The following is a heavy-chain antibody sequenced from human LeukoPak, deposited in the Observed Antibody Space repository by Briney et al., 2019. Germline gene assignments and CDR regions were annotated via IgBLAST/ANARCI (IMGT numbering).Heavy chain of an antibody. Sequence: PGGSLRLSCAASGFTFSDYYMTWIRQAPGKGLEWISYISSSTRTIYYADSVKGRFTISRDNAKKSLYLQMNSLRAEDTAVYYCATGKAVAGLFDYWGQGTLVTVSS. CDR1: GFTFSDYY. V-gene: IGHV3-11*01. CDR3: ATGKAVAGLFDY. J-gene: IGHJ4*02. CDR2: ISSSTRTI. D-gene: IGHD6-19*01.